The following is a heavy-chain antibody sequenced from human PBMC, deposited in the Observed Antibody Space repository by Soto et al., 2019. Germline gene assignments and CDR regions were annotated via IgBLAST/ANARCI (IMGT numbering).Heavy chain of an antibody. J-gene: IGHJ4*02. Sequence: QVQLVESGGGLVKPGGSLRLSCAASGFTFSDYYMSWIRQAPGKGLEWVSYISSSSSYTNYADSVKGRFTISRDNAKNSLYLQMNSLRAEDTAVYYCARISMKFPWGNDYWGQGTLVTVSS. CDR1: GFTFSDYY. V-gene: IGHV3-11*05. CDR2: ISSSSSYT. CDR3: ARISMKFPWGNDY. D-gene: IGHD7-27*01.